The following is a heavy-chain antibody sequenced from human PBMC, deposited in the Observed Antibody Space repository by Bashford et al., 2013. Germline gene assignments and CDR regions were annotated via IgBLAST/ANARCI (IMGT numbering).Heavy chain of an antibody. CDR3: ARGRGTMIVVPRSFDY. D-gene: IGHD3-22*01. V-gene: IGHV1-46*01. J-gene: IGHJ4*02. CDR1: GYTFTGYY. CDR2: INPSGGST. Sequence: ASVKVSCKASGYTFTGYYMHWVRQAPGQGLEWMGIINPSGGSTSYAQKFQGRVTVTRDTSTSTVYMELSSLRSEDTAVYYCARGRGTMIVVPRSFDYWGQGTLVTVSS.